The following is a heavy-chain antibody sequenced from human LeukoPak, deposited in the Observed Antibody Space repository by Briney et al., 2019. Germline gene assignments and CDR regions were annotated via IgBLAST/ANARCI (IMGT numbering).Heavy chain of an antibody. Sequence: GRSLRLSCAASGFTFSSYGMNWVRQAPGKGLEWVSIIYTGGTTHYADSLNDRFTISRDDSINTLYLQMNSLRAEDTAVYYCARDSSSYYFDYWGQGTLVTVSS. CDR1: GFTFSSYG. D-gene: IGHD6-6*01. CDR2: IYTGGTT. CDR3: ARDSSSYYFDY. V-gene: IGHV3-66*01. J-gene: IGHJ4*02.